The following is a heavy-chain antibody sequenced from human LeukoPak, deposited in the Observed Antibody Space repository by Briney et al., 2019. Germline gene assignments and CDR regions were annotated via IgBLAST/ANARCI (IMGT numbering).Heavy chain of an antibody. CDR2: INPNSGGT. CDR3: ARDRGNWFDP. J-gene: IGHJ5*02. Sequence: ASVKVSCKASGYTFTGYYIHWVRQAPGQGLEWMGWINPNSGGTNYAQKFQGRVTMTRDTSISTACMELSRLRSDDTAVYYCARDRGNWFDPWGQGTLVTVSS. CDR1: GYTFTGYY. V-gene: IGHV1-2*02. D-gene: IGHD3-10*01.